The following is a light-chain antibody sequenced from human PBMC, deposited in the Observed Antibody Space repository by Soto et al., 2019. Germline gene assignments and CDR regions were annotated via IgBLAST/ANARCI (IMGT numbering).Light chain of an antibody. V-gene: IGKV3-20*01. J-gene: IGKJ1*01. CDR1: QSVSSNY. CDR2: GTS. Sequence: EIVLTQSPGTLSLSPGERATLSCRASQSVSSNYLAWYQQKPGQAPRLLIYGTSNRATGIPDRFSGSESWTDFTLTISRLEPEDCAVYFCQQYAVSPWTFGQGTKVEIK. CDR3: QQYAVSPWT.